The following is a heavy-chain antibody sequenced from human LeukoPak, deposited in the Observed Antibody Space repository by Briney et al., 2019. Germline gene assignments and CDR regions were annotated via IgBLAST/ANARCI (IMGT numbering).Heavy chain of an antibody. CDR2: IKQDGSEK. D-gene: IGHD1-1*01. Sequence: PAGSLRLSCAASGFTFSSYWMSWVRQAPGKGLEWVANIKQDGSEKYYVDSVKGRLTISRDNAKNSLYLQMNSLRAEDTAVYYCARDFGRQNWFDPWGQGTLVTVSS. J-gene: IGHJ5*02. CDR1: GFTFSSYW. CDR3: ARDFGRQNWFDP. V-gene: IGHV3-7*01.